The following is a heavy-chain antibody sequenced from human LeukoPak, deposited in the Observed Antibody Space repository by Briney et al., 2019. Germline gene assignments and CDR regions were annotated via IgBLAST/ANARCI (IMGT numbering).Heavy chain of an antibody. D-gene: IGHD3-22*01. CDR2: IIPIFGTA. CDR3: ARVSDYYDSSGMMLAFDI. CDR1: GYTFTSYA. Sequence: SVKVSCKASGYTFTSYAMNWVRQAPGQGLEWMGGIIPIFGTANYAQKFQGRVTITADKSTSTAYMELSSLRSEDTAVYYCARVSDYYDSSGMMLAFDIWGQGTMVTVSS. V-gene: IGHV1-69*06. J-gene: IGHJ3*02.